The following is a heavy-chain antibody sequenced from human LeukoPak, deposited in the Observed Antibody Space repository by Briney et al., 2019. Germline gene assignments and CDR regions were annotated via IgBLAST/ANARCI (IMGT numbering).Heavy chain of an antibody. V-gene: IGHV1-18*01. J-gene: IGHJ4*02. CDR3: ARVSYNTGWNGDY. D-gene: IGHD6-19*01. Sequence: ASVKVSCKTSGYTFSSYGVDWVRQAPGQGLEWMGWSSPYKGDSKFAEKFQGRVTMTTDTSTSTAFMELRSLRSGDTGVYYCARVSYNTGWNGDYWGQGTLVTVSS. CDR1: GYTFSSYG. CDR2: SSPYKGDS.